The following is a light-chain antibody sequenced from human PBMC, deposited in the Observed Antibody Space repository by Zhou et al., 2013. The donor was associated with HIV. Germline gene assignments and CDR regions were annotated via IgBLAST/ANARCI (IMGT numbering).Light chain of an antibody. J-gene: IGKJ2*01. Sequence: EIVLTQSPATLSLSPGEGVTVSCRASQRVGSYLAWYQQKRGQAPRLLIYDASNRATGIPARFSGSGSGTDFTLTISSLEPEDFAVYYCQQRSNWPPYTFGQGTKLEIK. CDR1: QRVGSY. CDR3: QQRSNWPPYT. V-gene: IGKV3-11*01. CDR2: DAS.